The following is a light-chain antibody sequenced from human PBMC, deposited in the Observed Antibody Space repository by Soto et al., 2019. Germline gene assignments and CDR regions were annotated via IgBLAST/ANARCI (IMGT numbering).Light chain of an antibody. Sequence: NVLTQSPVALSLSPGERATLSCRASLSVSGNYLAWCRQTPGQPPRLLIYGASSRATGIPDRLSGSGSGTDFTLTISRLEPEDFAVYFCQQHGSSPWTFGQGTKVDIK. CDR1: LSVSGNY. J-gene: IGKJ1*01. V-gene: IGKV3-20*01. CDR2: GAS. CDR3: QQHGSSPWT.